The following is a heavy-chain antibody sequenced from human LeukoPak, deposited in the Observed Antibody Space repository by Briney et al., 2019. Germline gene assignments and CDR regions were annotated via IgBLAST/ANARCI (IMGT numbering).Heavy chain of an antibody. D-gene: IGHD2-15*01. Sequence: SVKVSCKASGFTFTSSAVRWVRQARGQRLEWIGWIVVGSGNTNYAQKFQERVTITRDMSTSTAYMELSSLRSEDTAVYYCAAGYCSGGSCYFDPWGQGTLVTVSS. J-gene: IGHJ5*02. V-gene: IGHV1-58*01. CDR1: GFTFTSSA. CDR3: AAGYCSGGSCYFDP. CDR2: IVVGSGNT.